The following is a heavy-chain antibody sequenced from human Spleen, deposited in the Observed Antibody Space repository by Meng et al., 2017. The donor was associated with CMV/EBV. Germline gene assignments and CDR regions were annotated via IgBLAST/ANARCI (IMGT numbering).Heavy chain of an antibody. CDR2: EAHDAYIK. V-gene: IGHV3-30*02. J-gene: IGHJ3*01. CDR3: VTYYADIVLGPFDV. Sequence: GESLKISCAASGFTFSRYGMHWVRQTPGKGLEWVAFEAHDAYIKFHADSVKGRFTIARDNSKNTLYLQMSSLRVEDSAVYYCVTYYADIVLGPFDVWGQGTVVTVSS. D-gene: IGHD2-8*02. CDR1: GFTFSRYG.